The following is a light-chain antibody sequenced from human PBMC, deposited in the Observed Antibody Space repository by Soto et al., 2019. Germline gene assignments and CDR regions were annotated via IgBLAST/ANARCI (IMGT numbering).Light chain of an antibody. CDR1: SSNIGAGYD. V-gene: IGLV1-40*01. CDR3: QSCDTILRGV. CDR2: ANN. Sequence: QSVLTQPPSVSGAPGQRVTISCTGSSSNIGAGYDVHWYQQFPGTAPKLLIYANNNRPSGVPDRFSASKSGTSASLAITGLQADDEADYYCQSCDTILRGVFGAGTKLTVL. J-gene: IGLJ1*01.